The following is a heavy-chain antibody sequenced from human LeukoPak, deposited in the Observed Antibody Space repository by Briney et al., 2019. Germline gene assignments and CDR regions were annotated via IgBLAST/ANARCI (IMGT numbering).Heavy chain of an antibody. V-gene: IGHV3-7*01. Sequence: GGSLRLSCAASGFPFSSYSMTWVRQAPGKGLEWVANIKPDGTTKFYVDSVKGRFTISRDNALNSLYLQMNSLRAEDTAVYYCATLAVAGSVGYFDYWGQGTLVTVSS. CDR3: ATLAVAGSVGYFDY. J-gene: IGHJ4*02. CDR2: IKPDGTTK. D-gene: IGHD6-19*01. CDR1: GFPFSSYS.